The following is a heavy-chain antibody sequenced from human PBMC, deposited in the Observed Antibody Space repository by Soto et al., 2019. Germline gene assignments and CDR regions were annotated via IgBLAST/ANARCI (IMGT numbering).Heavy chain of an antibody. CDR2: IWYDGSNK. CDR3: ERAGGYSSSWYAPPFDY. CDR1: GFTFSSYG. V-gene: IGHV3-33*01. Sequence: QVQLVESGGGVVQPGRSLRLSCAASGFTFSSYGMHWVRQAPGKGLEWVAVIWYDGSNKYYADSVKGRFTISRDNSKKALYLQMNSLRAEDTAVYYCERAGGYSSSWYAPPFDYWGQGTLVTVSS. D-gene: IGHD6-13*01. J-gene: IGHJ4*02.